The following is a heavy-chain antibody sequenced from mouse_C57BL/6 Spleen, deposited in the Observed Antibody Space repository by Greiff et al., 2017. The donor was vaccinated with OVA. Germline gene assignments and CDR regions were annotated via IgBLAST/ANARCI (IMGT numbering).Heavy chain of an antibody. J-gene: IGHJ2*01. D-gene: IGHD2-10*02. CDR2: IYPGSGST. CDR3: ARRVWGGEYYFDY. V-gene: IGHV1-55*01. CDR1: GYTFTSYW. Sequence: QVHVKQPGAELVKPGASVKMSCKASGYTFTSYWITWVKQRPGQGLEWIGDIYPGSGSTNYNEKFKSKATLTVDTSSSTAYMQLSSLTSEDSAVYYCARRVWGGEYYFDYWGQGTTLTVSS.